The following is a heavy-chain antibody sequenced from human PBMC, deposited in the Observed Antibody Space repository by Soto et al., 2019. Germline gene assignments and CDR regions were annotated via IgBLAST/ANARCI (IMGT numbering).Heavy chain of an antibody. J-gene: IGHJ4*02. V-gene: IGHV5-10-1*01. CDR3: ARLPGPILRYFDWLLSEGDY. D-gene: IGHD3-9*01. CDR2: IDPSDYYT. Sequence: PGESLKLSCKGSGYSFTSYWISWVRQMPGKGLEWMGRIDPSDYYTNYSPSFQGHVTISADKSITTAYLQWSSLKASDTAMYYCARLPGPILRYFDWLLSEGDYWGQGTLVTVSS. CDR1: GYSFTSYW.